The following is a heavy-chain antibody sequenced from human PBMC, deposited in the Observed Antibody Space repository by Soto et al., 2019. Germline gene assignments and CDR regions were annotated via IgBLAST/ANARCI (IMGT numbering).Heavy chain of an antibody. CDR1: GGSISSGGYY. V-gene: IGHV4-31*03. CDR3: ARVTAGYYGMDV. Sequence: SETLSLTCTVSGGSISSGGYYLSWIRQHPGKGLEWIGYIYYSGSTYYNPSLKSRVTISVDTSKNQFSLKLSSVTAADTAVYYCARVTAGYYGMDVWGQGTTVTVSS. J-gene: IGHJ6*02. CDR2: IYYSGST.